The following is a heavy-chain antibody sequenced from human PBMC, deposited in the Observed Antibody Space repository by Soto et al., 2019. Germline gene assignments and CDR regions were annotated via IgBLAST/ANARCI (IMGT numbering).Heavy chain of an antibody. J-gene: IGHJ6*02. V-gene: IGHV1-18*01. CDR1: GYIFVNYG. D-gene: IGHD3-16*01. CDR3: VMVDNYVTPTPQDV. CDR2: ISPYTGNT. Sequence: QVQLVQSGDEVKKPGASVKVSCKASGYIFVNYGIAWVRQAPGQGLEWMGWISPYTGNTHSATQVQGRLTMTRDTSTSTGYMDLGSLTSDDTAVYYCVMVDNYVTPTPQDVWGQGTTVTVSS.